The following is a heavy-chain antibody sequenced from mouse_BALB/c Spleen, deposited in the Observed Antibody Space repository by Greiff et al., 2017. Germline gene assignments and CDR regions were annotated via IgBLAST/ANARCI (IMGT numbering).Heavy chain of an antibody. J-gene: IGHJ1*01. D-gene: IGHD2-2*01. CDR1: GFNIKDTY. CDR3: ARGLRWYFDV. V-gene: IGHV14-3*02. Sequence: DVQLVESGAELVKPGASVKLSCTASGFNIKDTYMHWVKQRPEQGLEWIGRIDPANGNTKYDPKFQGKATITADTSSNTAYLQLSSLTSEDTAVYYCARGLRWYFDVWGAGTTVTVSS. CDR2: IDPANGNT.